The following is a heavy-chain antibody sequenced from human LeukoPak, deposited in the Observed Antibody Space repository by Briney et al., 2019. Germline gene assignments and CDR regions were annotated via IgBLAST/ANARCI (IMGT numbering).Heavy chain of an antibody. CDR2: INQDGSEK. CDR1: GFSFSIYW. V-gene: IGHV3-7*03. Sequence: QTGGSLRLSCAASGFSFSIYWMTWVRQAPGKGLEWVANINQDGSEKYYVDSVKGRFTISRDNAKNSLYLQMNSLRAEDMALYYCAKGGEALDDRPVTTGYFDYWGQGTLVTVSS. J-gene: IGHJ4*02. D-gene: IGHD4-17*01. CDR3: AKGGEALDDRPVTTGYFDY.